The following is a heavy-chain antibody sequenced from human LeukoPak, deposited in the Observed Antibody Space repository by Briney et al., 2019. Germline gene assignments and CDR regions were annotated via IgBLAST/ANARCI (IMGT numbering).Heavy chain of an antibody. CDR3: ATSTTGTTIPDY. Sequence: ASVKVSCKVSGYTLTELSMHWVRQAPGNGLEWMGGFDPEDGETIYAQKFQGRVTMTEDTSTDTAYMELSSLRSEDTAVYYCATSTTGTTIPDYWGQGTLVTVSS. J-gene: IGHJ4*02. D-gene: IGHD1-1*01. CDR2: FDPEDGET. CDR1: GYTLTELS. V-gene: IGHV1-24*01.